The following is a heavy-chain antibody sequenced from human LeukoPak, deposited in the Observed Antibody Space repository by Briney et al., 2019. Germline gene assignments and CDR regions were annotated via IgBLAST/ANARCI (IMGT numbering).Heavy chain of an antibody. CDR2: ISSSSSYI. J-gene: IGHJ5*02. V-gene: IGHV3-21*01. CDR3: ARDSLIKVVNWFDP. CDR1: GFTFSSYS. Sequence: GGSLRLSCAASGFTFSSYSTNWVRQAPGKGLEWVSSISSSSSYIYYADSVKGRFTISRDNAKNSLYLQMNSLRAEDTAVYYCARDSLIKVVNWFDPWGQGTLVTVSS. D-gene: IGHD2-15*01.